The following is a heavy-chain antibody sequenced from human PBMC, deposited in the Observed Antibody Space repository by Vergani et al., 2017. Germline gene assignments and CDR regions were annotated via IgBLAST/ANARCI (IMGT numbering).Heavy chain of an antibody. D-gene: IGHD2-2*02. V-gene: IGHV1-2*06. CDR3: ARDLERGYQLLYGYFQH. CDR1: GYTFTGYY. J-gene: IGHJ1*01. CDR2: INPNSGGT. Sequence: QVQLVQSGAEVKKPGASVKVSCKASGYTFTGYYMHWVRQAPGQGLEWMGRINPNSGGTNYAQKFQGRVTMTRDTSIRQAYMELSRLRSDDPAVYYCARDLERGYQLLYGYFQHWGQGTLVTVSS.